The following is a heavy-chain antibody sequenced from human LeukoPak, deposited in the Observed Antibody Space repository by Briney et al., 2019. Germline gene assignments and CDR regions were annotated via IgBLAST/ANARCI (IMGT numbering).Heavy chain of an antibody. CDR2: VSYNGRRK. CDR3: ARQEARGYYYEGLDF. D-gene: IGHD3-22*01. CDR1: GFNFNTYA. J-gene: IGHJ4*02. V-gene: IGHV3-30*04. Sequence: GGSLRLSCVASGFNFNTYAIHWVRQAPGRGLEWVSLVSYNGRRKDYAASVMGRFTIDRDNSKNTVYLQMNVLSPDDTAVYFCARQEARGYYYEGLDFWGPGSLVTVSS.